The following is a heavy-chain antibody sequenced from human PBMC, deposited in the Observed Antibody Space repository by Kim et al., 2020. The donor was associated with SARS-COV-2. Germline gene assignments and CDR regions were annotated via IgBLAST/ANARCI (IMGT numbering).Heavy chain of an antibody. Sequence: GGSLRLSCGVSGLAFSRYWMSWVRQAPGKGLEWVASTNEDGTERHYVGSVEGRFTISRDNAKRSLFLHMNSLRVEDPAVYYCARESFDYWGQGTLVTVSS. CDR1: GLAFSRYW. CDR2: TNEDGTER. V-gene: IGHV3-7*01. CDR3: ARESFDY. J-gene: IGHJ4*02.